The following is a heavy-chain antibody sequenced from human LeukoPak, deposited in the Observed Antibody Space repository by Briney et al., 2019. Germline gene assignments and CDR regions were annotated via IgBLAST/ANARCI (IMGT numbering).Heavy chain of an antibody. CDR2: ISGSGGST. Sequence: PGGSLRLSCAASGFSVSANYMSWVRQAPGKGLQWVSVISGSGGSTYYADSVKGRFTISRDNSKNTLYLQMNSLRAEDTAVYYCAKGSLLGSSDYWGQGTLVTVSS. CDR3: AKGSLLGSSDY. CDR1: GFSVSANY. V-gene: IGHV3-23*01. D-gene: IGHD3-10*01. J-gene: IGHJ4*02.